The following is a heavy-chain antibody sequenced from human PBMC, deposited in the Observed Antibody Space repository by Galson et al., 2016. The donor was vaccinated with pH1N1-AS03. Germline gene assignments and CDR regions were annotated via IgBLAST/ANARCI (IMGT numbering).Heavy chain of an antibody. Sequence: SLRLSCAISGFTFSRSWMSWVRQAPGKGLEWVANINRDVSQKNYVDSVKGRFTISRDNAKSSLNLQMNSLSAEDTAIYYCAKDSSSNEQGYWGPGTLVTVSS. CDR1: GFTFSRSW. J-gene: IGHJ4*02. CDR2: INRDVSQK. D-gene: IGHD6-6*01. V-gene: IGHV3-7*01. CDR3: AKDSSSNEQGY.